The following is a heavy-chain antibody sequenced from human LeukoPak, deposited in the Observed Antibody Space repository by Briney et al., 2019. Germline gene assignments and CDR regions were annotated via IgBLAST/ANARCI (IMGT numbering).Heavy chain of an antibody. J-gene: IGHJ5*02. CDR2: IYPGDSDS. V-gene: IGHV5-51*01. CDR1: GYSFTSYW. D-gene: IGHD3-3*01. CDR3: AVTNYDFWSGPENWFDP. Sequence: GESLKISCKGSGYSFTSYWIGWVRQMPGKGLEWMGIIYPGDSDSRYSPSIQGQVPISADKSISTAYLQWSSLEASDTAMYYCAVTNYDFWSGPENWFDPWGQGTLVTVSS.